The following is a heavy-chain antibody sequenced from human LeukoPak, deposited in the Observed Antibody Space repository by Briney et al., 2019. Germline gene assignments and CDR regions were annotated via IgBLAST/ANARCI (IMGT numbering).Heavy chain of an antibody. J-gene: IGHJ4*02. CDR3: AKDLGVVVAATGFDY. CDR2: IKQDGSEK. Sequence: GGSLRLSCAASGFTFSSYWMSWVRQAPGKGLEWVANIKQDGSEKYYVDSVKGRFTISRDNAKNSLYLQMNSLRAEDTAVYYCAKDLGVVVAATGFDYWGQGTLVTVSS. V-gene: IGHV3-7*01. CDR1: GFTFSSYW. D-gene: IGHD2-15*01.